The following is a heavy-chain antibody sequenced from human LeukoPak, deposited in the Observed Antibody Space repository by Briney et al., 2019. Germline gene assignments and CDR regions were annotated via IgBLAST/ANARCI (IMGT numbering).Heavy chain of an antibody. CDR2: ISSSSSYI. Sequence: GGSLRLSCAASGFTFSSYSMNWVRQAPGKGLEWVSSISSSSSYIYYADSVKGRFTISRDNAKNSLYLQMNSLRAEDTAVYYCASHVSVVTAPAPYWGQGTLVTVSS. D-gene: IGHD2-21*02. V-gene: IGHV3-21*01. CDR3: ASHVSVVTAPAPY. CDR1: GFTFSSYS. J-gene: IGHJ4*02.